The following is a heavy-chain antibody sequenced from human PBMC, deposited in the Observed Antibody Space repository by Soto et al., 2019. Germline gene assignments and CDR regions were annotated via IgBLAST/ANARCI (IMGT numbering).Heavy chain of an antibody. CDR1: GYTFTSYG. CDR2: ISNYNGDT. Sequence: QVQLVQSGAEVKKPGASVKVSCKASGYTFTSYGISWVRQAPGQGLEWMGWISNYNGDTNYAQKLQGRVTMTTVTSTSTAYIELRSLKSDDTAVYYCTRGGQLFAGNYFDYWGQGTLVTVSS. D-gene: IGHD3-10*02. CDR3: TRGGQLFAGNYFDY. J-gene: IGHJ4*02. V-gene: IGHV1-18*01.